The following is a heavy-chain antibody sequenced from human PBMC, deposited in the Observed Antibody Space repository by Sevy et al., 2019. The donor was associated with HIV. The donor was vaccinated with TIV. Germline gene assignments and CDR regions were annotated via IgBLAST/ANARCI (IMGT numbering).Heavy chain of an antibody. V-gene: IGHV4-59*01. CDR2: IYYTGST. D-gene: IGHD5-12*01. J-gene: IGHJ5*02. CDR3: ARAPPVRSGDDALNWFDP. Sequence: SETLSLTCTVFGGSISAYYWSWIRQSPAKGLQYIGCIYYTGSTNYNPSLKSRVTISVDTSKNQFSLRLTSVTAADTAIYYCARAPPVRSGDDALNWFDPWGQGTLVTVSS. CDR1: GGSISAYY.